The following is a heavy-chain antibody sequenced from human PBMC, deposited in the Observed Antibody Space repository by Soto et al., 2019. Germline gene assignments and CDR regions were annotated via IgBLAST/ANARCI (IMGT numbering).Heavy chain of an antibody. D-gene: IGHD3-10*01. CDR3: AKDEDMVPVDNWFDP. V-gene: IGHV3-30*18. J-gene: IGHJ5*02. CDR1: GFTFSSYG. CDR2: ISYDGSNK. Sequence: LRRSCAASGFTFSSYGMHGVRQAPGKGLEWVAVISYDGSNKYYADSVKGRFTISRDNSKNTLYLQMNSLRAEDTAVYYCAKDEDMVPVDNWFDPWGQGTLVTVSS.